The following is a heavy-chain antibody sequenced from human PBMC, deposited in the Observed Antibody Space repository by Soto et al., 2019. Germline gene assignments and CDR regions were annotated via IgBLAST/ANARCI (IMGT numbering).Heavy chain of an antibody. CDR3: VINDYGDYGFDY. D-gene: IGHD4-17*01. CDR1: GFTFSSYG. J-gene: IGHJ4*02. V-gene: IGHV3-30*03. Sequence: PGGSLRLSCAASGFTFSSYGMHWVRQAPGKGLEWVAVISYDGSNKYYADSVKGRFTISRDNSKNTLYLQMNSLRAEDTAVYYCVINDYGDYGFDYWGQGTLVTVSS. CDR2: ISYDGSNK.